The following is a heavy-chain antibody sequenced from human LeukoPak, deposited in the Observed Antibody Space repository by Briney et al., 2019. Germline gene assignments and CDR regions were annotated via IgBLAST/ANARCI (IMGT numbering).Heavy chain of an antibody. Sequence: SETLSLTCTVSGGSISSYYWSWIRQPAGKGLEWIGRIYTSGSTNYNPSLKSRVTMSVDTSKNQFSLKLSSVTAADTAVYYCARDFGGSGSYYYGMDVWGQGTTVTVSS. CDR3: ARDFGGSGSYYYGMDV. J-gene: IGHJ6*02. D-gene: IGHD3-10*01. CDR2: IYTSGST. V-gene: IGHV4-4*07. CDR1: GGSISSYY.